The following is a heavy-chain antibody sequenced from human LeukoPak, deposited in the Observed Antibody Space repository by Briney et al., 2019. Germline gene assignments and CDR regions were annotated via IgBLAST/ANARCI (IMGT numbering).Heavy chain of an antibody. CDR3: ARQSLLGAYSHAFDY. Sequence: SETLSLTCSVSGGSISNYYWTWIRQSPGKGLEWIGYIHYSGRTNFNPSLRSRVTMSVDTAKNHFSLKLSSVTAADTAVYYCARQSLLGAYSHAFDYWGQGTLVTVSS. D-gene: IGHD4-11*01. CDR1: GGSISNYY. CDR2: IHYSGRT. J-gene: IGHJ4*02. V-gene: IGHV4-59*08.